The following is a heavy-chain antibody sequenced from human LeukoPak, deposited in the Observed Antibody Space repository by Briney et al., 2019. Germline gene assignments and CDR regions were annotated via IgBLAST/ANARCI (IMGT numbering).Heavy chain of an antibody. Sequence: GGSLRLSCAASGFTFSSYGMHWVRQAPGKGLEWVAVIWYDGSNKYYADSVKGRFTISRDNSKNTLYLQMNSLRAEDTAVYYCAKAYYYYDSSGYYFWGQGTLVTVSS. V-gene: IGHV3-33*06. CDR3: AKAYYYYDSSGYYF. J-gene: IGHJ4*02. D-gene: IGHD3-22*01. CDR2: IWYDGSNK. CDR1: GFTFSSYG.